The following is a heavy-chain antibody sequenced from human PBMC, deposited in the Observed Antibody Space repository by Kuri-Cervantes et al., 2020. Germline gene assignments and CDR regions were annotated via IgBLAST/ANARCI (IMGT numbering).Heavy chain of an antibody. Sequence: GSLRLSCTVSGGSTSSSYWSWIRQPPGKELEWIGYIYYSGSIKYNPSLKSRVTISVDTSKKQFSLKLSSVTAADTAVYYCARDRDCSSGSCYLDAFDIWGQGTLVTVSS. CDR2: IYYSGSI. J-gene: IGHJ3*02. V-gene: IGHV4-59*01. CDR1: GGSTSSSY. D-gene: IGHD2-15*01. CDR3: ARDRDCSSGSCYLDAFDI.